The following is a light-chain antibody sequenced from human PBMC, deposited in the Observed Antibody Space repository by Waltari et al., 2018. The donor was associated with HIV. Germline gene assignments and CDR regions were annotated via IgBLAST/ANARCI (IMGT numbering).Light chain of an antibody. J-gene: IGLJ2*01. CDR3: SSYTSSSTLV. Sequence: QSALTQPASVSGSPGQSITISCTGTSSDVGGYHFVSWFQHHPGKAPKVMIYEVRNRPSGVSNRFSGSKSGNTAALTISGLQAEDEADYYCSSYTSSSTLVFGGGTKLTVL. V-gene: IGLV2-14*01. CDR2: EVR. CDR1: SSDVGGYHF.